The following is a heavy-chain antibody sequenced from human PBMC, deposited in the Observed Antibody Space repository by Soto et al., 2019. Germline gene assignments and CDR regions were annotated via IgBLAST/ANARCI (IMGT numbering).Heavy chain of an antibody. CDR3: ARHVGYSSGWYWFDP. CDR1: GGSISSYY. J-gene: IGHJ5*02. CDR2: IYYSGST. V-gene: IGHV4-59*08. D-gene: IGHD6-19*01. Sequence: SETLSLTCTVSGGSISSYYWSWTRQPPGKGLEWIGYIYYSGSTNYNPSLKSRVTISVDTSKNQFSLKLSSVTAADTAVYYCARHVGYSSGWYWFDPWGQGTLVTVSS.